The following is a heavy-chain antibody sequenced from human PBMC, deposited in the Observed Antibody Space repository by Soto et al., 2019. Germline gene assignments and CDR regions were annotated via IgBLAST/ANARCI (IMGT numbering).Heavy chain of an antibody. CDR1: GYTFTSDG. J-gene: IGHJ4*02. Sequence: QVQLVQSGAEVKKPGASVKVSCKASGYTFTSDGISWVRQAPGQGLEWMGWISAYNGNTNYAQMLQGRVTMTTDTSTSTAYMELRSLRSDDTPVYYCASSLLVGYGLEGESDWGQGTLVTVSS. D-gene: IGHD5-18*01. CDR2: ISAYNGNT. CDR3: ASSLLVGYGLEGESD. V-gene: IGHV1-18*01.